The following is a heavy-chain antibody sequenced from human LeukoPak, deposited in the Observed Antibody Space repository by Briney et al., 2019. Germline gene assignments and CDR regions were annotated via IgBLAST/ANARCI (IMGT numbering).Heavy chain of an antibody. CDR3: ARGLSYYDFWSGYYDSYYFDY. V-gene: IGHV4-59*01. Sequence: SETLSLACTVSGGSISSYYWSWSRQPPGKGQGLMGYVYYSGSANYNPSLKSRVTISVDTSKNQFSLKLSSVTAADTAVYYCARGLSYYDFWSGYYDSYYFDYWGQGTLVTVSS. CDR2: VYYSGSA. J-gene: IGHJ4*02. CDR1: GGSISSYY. D-gene: IGHD3-3*01.